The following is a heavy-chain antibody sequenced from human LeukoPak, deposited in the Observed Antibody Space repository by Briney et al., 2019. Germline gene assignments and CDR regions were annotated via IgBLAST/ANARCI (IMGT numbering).Heavy chain of an antibody. V-gene: IGHV4-38-2*02. CDR2: IYHSGST. CDR3: ARDSLLGAFDI. J-gene: IGHJ3*02. CDR1: GFTFDDYA. Sequence: GSLRLSCAASGFTFDDYAMHWVRQPPGKGLEWIGSIYHSGSTYYNPSLKSRVTISVDTSKNQFSLKLSSVTAADTAVYYCARDSLLGAFDIWGQGTMVTVSS.